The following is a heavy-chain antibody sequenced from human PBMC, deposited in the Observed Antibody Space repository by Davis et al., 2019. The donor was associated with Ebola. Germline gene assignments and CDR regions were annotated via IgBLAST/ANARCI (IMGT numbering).Heavy chain of an antibody. CDR3: ARASGDYVSLGFDY. J-gene: IGHJ4*02. CDR2: IYYSGST. V-gene: IGHV4-59*08. D-gene: IGHD4-17*01. CDR1: DGSISSYY. Sequence: MPSETLSLTCTVSDGSISSYYWSWIRQPPGKGLEWIGYIYYSGSTNYNPSLKSRVTISVDTSKNQFSLKLSSVTAADTAVYYCARASGDYVSLGFDYWGQGTLVTVSS.